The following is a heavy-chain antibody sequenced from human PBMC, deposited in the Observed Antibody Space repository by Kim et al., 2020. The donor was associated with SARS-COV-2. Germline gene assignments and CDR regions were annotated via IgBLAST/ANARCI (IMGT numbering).Heavy chain of an antibody. D-gene: IGHD3-22*01. CDR3: ATGAYYYDSSGFDY. J-gene: IGHJ4*02. CDR1: GYTFTGYY. CDR2: INPNSGGT. Sequence: ASVKVSCKASGYTFTGYYMHWVRQAPGQGLEWMGRINPNSGGTNYAQKFQGRVTMTRDTSISTAYMELSRLRSDDTAVYYCATGAYYYDSSGFDYWGQGTLVTVSS. V-gene: IGHV1-2*06.